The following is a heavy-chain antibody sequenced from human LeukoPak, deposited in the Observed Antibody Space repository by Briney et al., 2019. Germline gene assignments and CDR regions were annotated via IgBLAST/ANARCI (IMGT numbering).Heavy chain of an antibody. V-gene: IGHV3-30*02. CDR2: TRYDGVNK. Sequence: PGGSLRLSCAASGFTFSTYDMHWVRQAPGKGLEWVTFTRYDGVNKYYADSVKGRFTISRDNSKSTLYLQMNSLRTEDTAVYYCAASGPVGGNWYSTDFWGQGTLVTVSS. D-gene: IGHD1-7*01. CDR1: GFTFSTYD. CDR3: AASGPVGGNWYSTDF. J-gene: IGHJ4*02.